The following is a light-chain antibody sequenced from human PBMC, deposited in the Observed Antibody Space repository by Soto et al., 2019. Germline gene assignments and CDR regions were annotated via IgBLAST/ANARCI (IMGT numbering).Light chain of an antibody. CDR2: LEGSGSY. J-gene: IGLJ3*02. CDR3: ETWDSNTRV. Sequence: QSVLTQSSSASASLGSSVKLTCTLSSGHSSYIIAWHQQQPGNAPRYLMKLEGSGSYNKGSGVPDRFSGSSSGADRYLTISTLQFEDEADYYCETWDSNTRVFGGGTKLTVL. CDR1: SGHSSYI. V-gene: IGLV4-60*02.